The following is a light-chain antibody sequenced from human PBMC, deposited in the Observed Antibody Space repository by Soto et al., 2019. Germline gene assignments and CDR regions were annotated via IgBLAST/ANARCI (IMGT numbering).Light chain of an antibody. CDR1: QSFSSW. CDR2: KAS. V-gene: IGKV1-5*03. CDR3: QQYNSYPWT. J-gene: IGKJ1*01. Sequence: DIQMTQSPSTLSASVGDRVTITCRASQSFSSWLAWYQQKPGKASNLLIYKASSLESGVPSRFSGSGSGTEFTLTISSLQPDDFATYYCQQYNSYPWTFGQGTKVEIK.